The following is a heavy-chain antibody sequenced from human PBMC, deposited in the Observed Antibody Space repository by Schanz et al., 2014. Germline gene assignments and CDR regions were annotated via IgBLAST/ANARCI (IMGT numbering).Heavy chain of an antibody. CDR1: RHSFSSSNW. V-gene: IGHV4-28*03. Sequence: QVQLQESGPGLVKPSETLSLTCVVSRHSFSSSNWWGWIRQPPGRGLEWIGRIYSRGSSTSNPSLRSRVTISEDPSNTQFSLKRSSGTAADTAVYYCARGGSVATIAPYTWFDPWGQGTLVTVSS. CDR2: IYSRGSS. D-gene: IGHD5-12*01. CDR3: ARGGSVATIAPYTWFDP. J-gene: IGHJ5*02.